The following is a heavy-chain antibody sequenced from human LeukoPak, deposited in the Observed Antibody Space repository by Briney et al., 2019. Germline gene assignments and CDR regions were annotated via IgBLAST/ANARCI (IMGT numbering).Heavy chain of an antibody. D-gene: IGHD3-9*01. CDR2: ISGSGGST. J-gene: IGHJ6*02. CDR3: AKYGLLRYFDWLPMEDYYYGMDV. Sequence: PGGFLRLSCAASGFTFSSYAMSWVRQAPGKGLEWVSAISGSGGSTYYADSVKGRFTISRDNSKNTLYLQMNSLRAEDTAVYYCAKYGLLRYFDWLPMEDYYYGMDVWGQGTTVTVSS. V-gene: IGHV3-23*01. CDR1: GFTFSSYA.